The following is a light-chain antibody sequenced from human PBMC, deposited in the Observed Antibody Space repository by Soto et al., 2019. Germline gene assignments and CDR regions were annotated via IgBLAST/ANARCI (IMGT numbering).Light chain of an antibody. CDR3: QLYGDWPPLT. V-gene: IGKV3-15*01. J-gene: IGKJ4*01. CDR1: QSVSSN. Sequence: EIVMTQSPATLSVSPGERATLSCRASQSVSSNLAWYQQKPGQAPRLLIYGASTRATGIPARFSGSGSGTEFTLTISSLQSEDFAVYYCQLYGDWPPLTFGGGTKVEIK. CDR2: GAS.